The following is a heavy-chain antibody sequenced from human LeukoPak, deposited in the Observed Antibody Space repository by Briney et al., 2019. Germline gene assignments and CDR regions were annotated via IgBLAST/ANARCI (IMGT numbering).Heavy chain of an antibody. Sequence: KPSETLSLTCAVYCGSFSGYYWSWIRQPPGKGLEWIGEINHSGSTNYNPPLKSRVTISVDTSKNQFSLKLSPVTAADTAVYYCARGRYSSSWYNWFDPWGQGTLVTVSS. CDR3: ARGRYSSSWYNWFDP. J-gene: IGHJ5*02. V-gene: IGHV4-34*01. CDR2: INHSGST. CDR1: CGSFSGYY. D-gene: IGHD6-13*01.